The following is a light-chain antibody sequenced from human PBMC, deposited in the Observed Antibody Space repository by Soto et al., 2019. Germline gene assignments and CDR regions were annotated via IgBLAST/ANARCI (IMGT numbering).Light chain of an antibody. Sequence: EIVLTQSPATLSLSPGEGATLSCRASQSISKYLDWYQQKPGQAPRVLLYDTSNRATGIPARFSGTGSGTDFTLTISSLEPEDFAVYYCQQRSDWPVTFGPGTKVDIK. J-gene: IGKJ3*01. CDR1: QSISKY. CDR2: DTS. CDR3: QQRSDWPVT. V-gene: IGKV3-11*01.